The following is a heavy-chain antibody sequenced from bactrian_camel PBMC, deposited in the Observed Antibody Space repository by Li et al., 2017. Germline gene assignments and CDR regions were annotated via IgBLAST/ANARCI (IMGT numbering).Heavy chain of an antibody. D-gene: IGHD3*01. CDR1: GFTFSDTW. CDR2: IYSDGINT. J-gene: IGHJ7*01. Sequence: VQLVESGGGLVQPGGSLTLSCAASGFTFSDTWMHWVRQAPGKGLEWVSSIYSDGINTYYADSVKGRFTISRDNAKNTLYLQMNSLKPEDSGTYYCAAMSGRVACLAPRLNYYRVDAWGKGTQVTVS. V-gene: IGHV3S6*01.